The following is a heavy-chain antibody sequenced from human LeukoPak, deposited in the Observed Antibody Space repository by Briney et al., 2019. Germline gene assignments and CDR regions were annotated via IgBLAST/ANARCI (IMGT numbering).Heavy chain of an antibody. Sequence: QPGRSLRLSCAASGFTFSSYGTHWVRQAPGKGLEWVAVIWYGGSNKYYADSVKGRFTISRDNSKNTLYLQMNSLRAEDTAVYYCAKEFGDIVVPRGYYGMDVWGQGTTVTVSS. V-gene: IGHV3-30*18. CDR1: GFTFSSYG. D-gene: IGHD2-2*01. CDR3: AKEFGDIVVPRGYYGMDV. J-gene: IGHJ6*02. CDR2: IWYGGSNK.